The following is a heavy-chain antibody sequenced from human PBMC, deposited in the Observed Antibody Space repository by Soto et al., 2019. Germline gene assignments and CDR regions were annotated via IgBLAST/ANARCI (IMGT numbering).Heavy chain of an antibody. V-gene: IGHV4-30-4*01. Sequence: TLCLTCTVSGGSISSGDYYGSWIRQPPGKGLEWIGYIYYSGSTYYNPSLKSRVTISVDTSKNQFSLKLSSVTAADTAVYYCARDSGYDSSGYYYLSGMDVWGQGTTVTVSS. D-gene: IGHD3-22*01. CDR3: ARDSGYDSSGYYYLSGMDV. CDR1: GGSISSGDYY. CDR2: IYYSGST. J-gene: IGHJ6*02.